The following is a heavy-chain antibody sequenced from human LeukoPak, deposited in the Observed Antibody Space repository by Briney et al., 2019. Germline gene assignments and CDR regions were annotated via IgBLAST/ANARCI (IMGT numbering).Heavy chain of an antibody. CDR1: GGSFSGYY. D-gene: IGHD4-23*01. CDR2: INHSGST. Sequence: SETLYLTCAVYGGSFSGYYWSWIRQPPGKGLEWIGEINHSGSTNHNPSLKSRVTISVDTSKNQFSLKLSSVTAADTAVYYCATYGGNSGGVVDYWGQGTLVTVSS. V-gene: IGHV4-34*01. J-gene: IGHJ4*02. CDR3: ATYGGNSGGVVDY.